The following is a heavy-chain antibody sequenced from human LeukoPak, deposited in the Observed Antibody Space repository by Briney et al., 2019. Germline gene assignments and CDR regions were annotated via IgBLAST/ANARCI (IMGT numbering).Heavy chain of an antibody. Sequence: PGGSLRLSCAASGFTFSSYAMHWVRQAPGKGLEYVSAISSNGGSTYYANSVKGRFTISRDNSKNTLYLQMGSLRAEDMAVYYCASPLRFLEWGAFDIWGQGTMVTVSS. CDR1: GFTFSSYA. J-gene: IGHJ3*02. V-gene: IGHV3-64*01. CDR2: ISSNGGST. D-gene: IGHD3-3*01. CDR3: ASPLRFLEWGAFDI.